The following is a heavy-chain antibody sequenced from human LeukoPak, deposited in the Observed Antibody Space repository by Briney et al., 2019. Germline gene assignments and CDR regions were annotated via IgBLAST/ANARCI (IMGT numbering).Heavy chain of an antibody. CDR2: IYYSGST. J-gene: IGHJ3*02. D-gene: IGHD5-18*01. CDR3: ARGYTASDAFDI. Sequence: SETLSLTCTVSGGSISSYYWSWIRQPPGKGLEWMGYIYYSGSTNYNPSLKSRVTISVDTSKNQFSLKLSSVTAADTAVYYCARGYTASDAFDIWGQGTMVTVSS. CDR1: GGSISSYY. V-gene: IGHV4-59*01.